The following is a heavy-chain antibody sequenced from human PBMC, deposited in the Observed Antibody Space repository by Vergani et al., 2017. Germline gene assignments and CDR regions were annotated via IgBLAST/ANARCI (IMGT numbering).Heavy chain of an antibody. V-gene: IGHV4-61*01. J-gene: IGHJ6*03. CDR2: IYYSGST. D-gene: IGHD3-10*01. CDR1: GGSVSSGSYY. Sequence: QVQLQESGPGLVKPSETLSLTCTVSGGSVSSGSYYWSWIRQPPGKGLEWIGYIYYSGSTNYNPSLKSRVTISVDTSKNQFSLKLSSVTAADTAVYYCARDQINHYYGSVSYPNPVHYYYMDVWGKGTTVTVSS. CDR3: ARDQINHYYGSVSYPNPVHYYYMDV.